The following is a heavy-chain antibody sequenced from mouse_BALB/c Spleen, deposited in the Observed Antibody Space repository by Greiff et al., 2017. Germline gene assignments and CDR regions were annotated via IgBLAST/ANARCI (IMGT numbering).Heavy chain of an antibody. CDR3: ARDPNSYYFDY. CDR2: IRNKANGYTT. CDR1: GFTFTDYY. D-gene: IGHD4-1*01. V-gene: IGHV7-3*02. J-gene: IGHJ2*01. Sequence: EVKLVESGGGLVQPGGSLRLSCATSGFTFTDYYMSWVRQPPGKALEWLGFIRNKANGYTTEYSASVKGRFTISRDNYQSILYLQMNTLRAEDSATYNCARDPNSYYFDYWGQGTTLTVSS.